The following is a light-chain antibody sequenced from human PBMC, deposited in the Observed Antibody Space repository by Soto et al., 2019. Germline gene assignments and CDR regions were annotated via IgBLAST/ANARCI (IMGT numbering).Light chain of an antibody. CDR1: QSLLHSNGYNY. CDR2: LGS. V-gene: IGKV2-28*01. J-gene: IGKJ1*01. CDR3: MQALQTPRT. Sequence: DIVMTQSPLSLPVTPGEPASISCRSSQSLLHSNGYNYLDWYLQKPGQSPQLLIYLGSNRASGVPERCSGSGSGTDFTLKISRVEAADVGVYYCMQALQTPRTFGQGTKVEIK.